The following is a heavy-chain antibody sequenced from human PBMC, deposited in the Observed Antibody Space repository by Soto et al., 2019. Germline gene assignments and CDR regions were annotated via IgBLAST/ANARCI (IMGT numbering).Heavy chain of an antibody. Sequence: PGDSLKISCQGSGYSFANYWIAWVRQMPGKGLEWVGVIYPGDSDTRYSPSFRGQVTISADKSISHVYLQWSSLKASDTAMYYCARNRLRQYYYGMDVWGQGTTVTVSS. D-gene: IGHD3-10*01. CDR3: ARNRLRQYYYGMDV. CDR1: GYSFANYW. V-gene: IGHV5-51*01. J-gene: IGHJ6*02. CDR2: IYPGDSDT.